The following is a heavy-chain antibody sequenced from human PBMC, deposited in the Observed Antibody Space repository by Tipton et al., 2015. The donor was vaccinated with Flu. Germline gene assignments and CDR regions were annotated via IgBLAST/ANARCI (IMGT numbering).Heavy chain of an antibody. CDR1: GYTFTRYF. D-gene: IGHD1-26*01. V-gene: IGHV1-46*01. J-gene: IGHJ4*02. Sequence: QSGAEVKKPGASVKVSCKASGYTFTRYFMHWVRQAPGQGLEWMGIINPGGGSTSYAQKFQGRVTMTRDTSTSTVYVELSSLRSADTAIYYCARNSGSYYGFFDSWGQGTLVTVSS. CDR3: ARNSGSYYGFFDS. CDR2: INPGGGST.